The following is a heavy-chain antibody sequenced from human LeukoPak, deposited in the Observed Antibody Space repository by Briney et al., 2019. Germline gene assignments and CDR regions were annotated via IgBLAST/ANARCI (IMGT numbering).Heavy chain of an antibody. Sequence: GGSLRLSCAASGFTFSTYWMTWVRQAPGKGLEWVAHIKEDGSEKYYVDSVKGRFTISRDNGKNSLYLQMNSLRAEDTAVYYCARAGHYYDSSGYAYWGQGTLVTVSS. CDR1: GFTFSTYW. CDR2: IKEDGSEK. J-gene: IGHJ4*02. V-gene: IGHV3-7*05. CDR3: ARAGHYYDSSGYAY. D-gene: IGHD3-22*01.